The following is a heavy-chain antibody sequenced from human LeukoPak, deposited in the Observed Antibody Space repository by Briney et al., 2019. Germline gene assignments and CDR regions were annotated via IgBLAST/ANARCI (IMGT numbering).Heavy chain of an antibody. D-gene: IGHD3-22*01. CDR2: IYPGDAET. CDR3: ARHDSSGYPFDS. Sequence: GESLKISCKGSGYSFSNYWIGWVRQMPGKGLEYMGIIYPGDAETRYRPSFQGQVTILVDKSINTAYLQWSSLRASDTAMYYCARHDSSGYPFDSWGQGTLVTVSS. V-gene: IGHV5-51*01. J-gene: IGHJ4*02. CDR1: GYSFSNYW.